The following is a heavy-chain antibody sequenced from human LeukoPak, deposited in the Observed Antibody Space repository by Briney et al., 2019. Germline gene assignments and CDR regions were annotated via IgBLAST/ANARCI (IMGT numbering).Heavy chain of an antibody. CDR3: ARECRYGDYIFCYGMDV. Sequence: GGSLRLSCAASGFTFSDYYMSWIRQAPGKGLEWVSYISSSSYTNYADSVKGRFTISRDNAKNSLYLQMNSLRAEDTAVYYCARECRYGDYIFCYGMDVWGQGTTVTVSS. D-gene: IGHD4-17*01. CDR1: GFTFSDYY. CDR2: ISSSSYT. J-gene: IGHJ6*02. V-gene: IGHV3-11*06.